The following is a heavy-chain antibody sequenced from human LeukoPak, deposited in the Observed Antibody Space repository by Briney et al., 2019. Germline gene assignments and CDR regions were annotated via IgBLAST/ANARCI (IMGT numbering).Heavy chain of an antibody. CDR3: ARVRGFASRYSNSWRYFDY. V-gene: IGHV4-34*01. J-gene: IGHJ4*02. CDR1: GGSFSGYY. Sequence: PSETLSLTCAVYGGSFSGYYWSWIRQPPGKGLEWIGETNHSGSTNYNPSLKSRVTISVDTSKNQFSLKLSSVTAADTAVYYCARVRGFASRYSNSWRYFDYWGQGTLVTVSS. CDR2: TNHSGST. D-gene: IGHD6-13*01.